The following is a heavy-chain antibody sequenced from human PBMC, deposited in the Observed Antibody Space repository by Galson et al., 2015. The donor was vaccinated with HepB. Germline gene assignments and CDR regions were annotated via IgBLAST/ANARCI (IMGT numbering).Heavy chain of an antibody. V-gene: IGHV3-64D*06. CDR3: VKDRGSSSWAGRLPTGTFDY. Sequence: SLRLSCAASGFTFSSYAMHWVRQAPGKGLEYVSAISSNGGSTYYADSVKGRFTISRDNSKNTLYLQMSSLRAEDTAVYYCVKDRGSSSWAGRLPTGTFDYWGQGTLVTVSS. CDR2: ISSNGGST. J-gene: IGHJ4*02. CDR1: GFTFSSYA. D-gene: IGHD6-13*01.